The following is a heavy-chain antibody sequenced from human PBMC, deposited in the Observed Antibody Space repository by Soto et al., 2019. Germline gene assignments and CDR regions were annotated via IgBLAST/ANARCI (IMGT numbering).Heavy chain of an antibody. CDR1: GYRFAKYW. V-gene: IGHV5-51*01. J-gene: IGHJ6*02. Sequence: GESLKISWQGSGYRFAKYWIAWVRQMPGKGLESLGLIYPAASPPTYPPSFRGHVPISPHKSISHVYLQWSSLKASDTPMYYCARNRLRQYYYGMDVWGQGTTVTVSS. D-gene: IGHD3-10*01. CDR3: ARNRLRQYYYGMDV. CDR2: IYPAASPP.